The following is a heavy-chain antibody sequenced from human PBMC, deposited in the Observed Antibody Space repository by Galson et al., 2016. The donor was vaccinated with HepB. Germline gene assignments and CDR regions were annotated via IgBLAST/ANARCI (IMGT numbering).Heavy chain of an antibody. CDR2: NNWNGGRT. Sequence: FLRLSCAASGFTFSTYGMHWVRQAPGKGLEWVSGNNWNGGRTGYAGSVKGRFTISRDNAKHSLYLQMNSLRAADTALYYCAKERAYSGYGSFDSWGQGTLVTVSS. CDR3: AKERAYSGYGSFDS. CDR1: GFTFSTYG. V-gene: IGHV3-20*04. J-gene: IGHJ4*02. D-gene: IGHD5-12*01.